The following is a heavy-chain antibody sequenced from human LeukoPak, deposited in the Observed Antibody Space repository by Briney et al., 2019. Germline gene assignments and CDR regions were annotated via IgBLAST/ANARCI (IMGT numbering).Heavy chain of an antibody. CDR1: GLIVSSNY. V-gene: IGHV3-53*05. J-gene: IGHJ3*02. CDR2: IYGDGST. Sequence: PGGSLRLSCAASGLIVSSNYMSWVRQAPGKGLEWVSIIYGDGSTYYADSVKGRFTISRDNSKNTLYLQMNSLRAEDTAVYYCARVILPYYDSSGYLHDAFDIWGQGTMVTVSS. D-gene: IGHD3-22*01. CDR3: ARVILPYYDSSGYLHDAFDI.